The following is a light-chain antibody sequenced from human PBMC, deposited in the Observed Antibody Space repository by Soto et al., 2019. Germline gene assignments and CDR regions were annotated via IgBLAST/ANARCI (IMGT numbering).Light chain of an antibody. CDR3: QHYKTDWT. Sequence: DIQMTQSPSTLSASVGDRVTITCRASQSISNWLAWYQQKPGKAPNLLISKASTLEAGVPSRFXXXGFGTEFTLTISSLQPDDIATYYCQHYKTDWTFGQGTKVEVK. CDR2: KAS. CDR1: QSISNW. J-gene: IGKJ1*01. V-gene: IGKV1-5*03.